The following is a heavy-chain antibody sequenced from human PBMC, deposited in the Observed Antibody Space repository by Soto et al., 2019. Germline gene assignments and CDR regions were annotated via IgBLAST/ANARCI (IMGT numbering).Heavy chain of an antibody. CDR3: AKDQSAGTYYNY. D-gene: IGHD1-26*01. J-gene: IGHJ4*02. CDR1: GFIFSGYA. CDR2: ISSTGGST. Sequence: EVQLLESGGGLVQPGGSLRLSCAASGFIFSGYAMSWVRQAPGKGLEWVSGISSTGGSTYYADSVKGRFTISRDNSKNMVCLQLNSLRAEDTAVYYCAKDQSAGTYYNYWGQGTLVTVSS. V-gene: IGHV3-23*01.